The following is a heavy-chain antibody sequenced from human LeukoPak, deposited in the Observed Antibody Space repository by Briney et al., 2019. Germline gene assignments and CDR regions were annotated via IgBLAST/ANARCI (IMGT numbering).Heavy chain of an antibody. CDR2: FDPEDGET. D-gene: IGHD3-10*01. CDR1: GYTLTELS. V-gene: IGHV1-24*01. Sequence: GASVKVSCKVSGYTLTELSMHWVRQAPGKGLEWMGGFDPEDGETIYAQEFQGRVTMTEDTSTDTAYMELSSLRSEDTAVYYCATTGSGNYYYYYMDVWGKGTTVTVSS. J-gene: IGHJ6*03. CDR3: ATTGSGNYYYYYMDV.